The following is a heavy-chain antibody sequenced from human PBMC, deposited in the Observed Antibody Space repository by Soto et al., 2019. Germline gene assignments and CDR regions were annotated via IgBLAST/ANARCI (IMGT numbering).Heavy chain of an antibody. CDR2: INAGNGNT. CDR3: ARAVAVPADFDY. V-gene: IGHV1-3*01. D-gene: IGHD6-19*01. CDR1: GYTFTSYD. J-gene: IGHJ4*02. Sequence: GASVKVSCKASGYTFTSYDMHWVRQAPGQRLEWMGWINAGNGNTKYSQKFQGRVTITRDTSASTAYMELSSLRSEDTAVYYCARAVAVPADFDYWGQGTLVTVSS.